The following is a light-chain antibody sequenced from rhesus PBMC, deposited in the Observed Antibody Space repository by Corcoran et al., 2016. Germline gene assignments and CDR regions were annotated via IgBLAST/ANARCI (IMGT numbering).Light chain of an antibody. J-gene: IGLJ1*01. CDR3: SSYAGSNTYI. CDR1: SSDIGGYTY. V-gene: IGLV2-32*02. Sequence: QAALTQPRSVSGSPGQSVTISCTGTSSDIGGYTYVYWYQQHPGTAPKLMIYEVSKRPSGVSDRFSGSKSGNTASLTISGLQAEDAADYYCSSYAGSNTYIFGAGTRLPVL. CDR2: EVS.